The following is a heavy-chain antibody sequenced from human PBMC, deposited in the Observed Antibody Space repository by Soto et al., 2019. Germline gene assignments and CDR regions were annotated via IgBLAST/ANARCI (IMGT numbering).Heavy chain of an antibody. CDR2: INPSGGST. Sequence: ASVKGSCKASGYTFTSYYMHWVRQAPGQGLEWMGIINPSGGSTSYAQKFQGRVTMTRDTSTSTVYMELSSLRSEDTAVYYCARGVLVVPAAMLAWFDPWGQGTLVTVSS. CDR1: GYTFTSYY. J-gene: IGHJ5*02. V-gene: IGHV1-46*01. CDR3: ARGVLVVPAAMLAWFDP. D-gene: IGHD2-2*01.